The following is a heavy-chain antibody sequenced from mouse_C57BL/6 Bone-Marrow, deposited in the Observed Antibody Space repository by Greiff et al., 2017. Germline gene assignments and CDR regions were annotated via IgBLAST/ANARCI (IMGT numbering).Heavy chain of an antibody. V-gene: IGHV1-59*01. CDR2: IDPSDSYT. Sequence: QVQLQQPGAELVRPGTSVKLSCKASGYTFTSYWMHWVKQRPGQGLEWIGVIDPSDSYTNYNQKFKGKATLTVDKSSSTAYMQLSSLTSEDSAVXYCARGANWDFDYWGQGTTLTVSS. J-gene: IGHJ2*01. CDR1: GYTFTSYW. D-gene: IGHD4-1*01. CDR3: ARGANWDFDY.